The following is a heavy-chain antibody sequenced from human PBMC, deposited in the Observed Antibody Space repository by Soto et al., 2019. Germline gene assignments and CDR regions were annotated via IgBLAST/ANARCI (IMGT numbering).Heavy chain of an antibody. CDR2: ISAYNGNT. D-gene: IGHD3-10*01. CDR1: GYTFTSYG. CDR3: ARDLWFGESTNDAFDI. V-gene: IGHV1-18*01. J-gene: IGHJ3*02. Sequence: ASVKVSCKASGYTFTSYGISWVRQAPGQGLEWMGWISAYNGNTNYAQKLQGRVTMTTDTSTSTAYMELRSLRSDDTAVYYCARDLWFGESTNDAFDIWGQGTMVTVSS.